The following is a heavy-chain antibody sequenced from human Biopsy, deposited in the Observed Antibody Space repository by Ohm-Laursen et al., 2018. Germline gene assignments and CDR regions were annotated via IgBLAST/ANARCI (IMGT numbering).Heavy chain of an antibody. D-gene: IGHD3-22*01. CDR3: AREGDDSSGYTPHYFDY. CDR1: GFTFSIYG. J-gene: IGHJ4*02. Sequence: SLRLSCAASGFTFSIYGMHWVRQAPGKGPEWVAVIWYDGSNKYYADSVKGRFTISRDDPKNTLYLQMNSLRAEDTAVYYCAREGDDSSGYTPHYFDYWGQGTLVTVSS. V-gene: IGHV3-33*01. CDR2: IWYDGSNK.